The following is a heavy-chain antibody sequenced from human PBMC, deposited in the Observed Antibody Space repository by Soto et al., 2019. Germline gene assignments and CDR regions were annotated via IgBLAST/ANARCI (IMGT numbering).Heavy chain of an antibody. CDR1: GFTFGGYS. V-gene: IGHV3-48*01. J-gene: IGHJ4*02. D-gene: IGHD1-26*01. CDR2: ISNLSSPR. Sequence: PGGSLRLSCAGSGFTFGGYSMNWVRQAPGKGLEWISYISNLSSPRYYAESVDGRLIISRDKANNSLYLQMNRLRGEDTAVYFCVREDIQEARSFDYWGQGTRVTVSS. CDR3: VREDIQEARSFDY.